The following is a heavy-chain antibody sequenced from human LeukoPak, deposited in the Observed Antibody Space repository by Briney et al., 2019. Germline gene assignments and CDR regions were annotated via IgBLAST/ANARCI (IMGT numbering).Heavy chain of an antibody. CDR3: ARGDRIEYGSGSYCIDHYYYGMDV. CDR1: GGSFSGYY. D-gene: IGHD3-10*01. J-gene: IGHJ6*02. CDR2: INHSGST. V-gene: IGHV4-34*01. Sequence: SETLSLTCAVYGGSFSGYYWSWIRQPPGKGLEWIGEINHSGSTNYNPSLKSRVTISVDTSKNQFSLKLSSVTAADTAVYYCARGDRIEYGSGSYCIDHYYYGMDVWGQGTTVTVSS.